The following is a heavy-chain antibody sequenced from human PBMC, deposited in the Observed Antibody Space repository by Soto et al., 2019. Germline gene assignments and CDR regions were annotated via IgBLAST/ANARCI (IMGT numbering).Heavy chain of an antibody. J-gene: IGHJ4*02. D-gene: IGHD2-8*02. V-gene: IGHV3-53*01. Sequence: GGSLRLSWSASGFTVSNHYMTGVRQAPGKGLEWVSVIYSGGSRYYADSVKGRFAISRDHSKNTLYLQMNSLTAEDTAVYYCTRALPDFETTGHYIDYWGQGTLVTVSS. CDR1: GFTVSNHY. CDR3: TRALPDFETTGHYIDY. CDR2: IYSGGSR.